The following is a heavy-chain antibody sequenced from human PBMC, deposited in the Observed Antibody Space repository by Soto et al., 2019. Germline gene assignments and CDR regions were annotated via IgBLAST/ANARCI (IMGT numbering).Heavy chain of an antibody. CDR2: ISSSSSYI. Sequence: GGSLRLSCAASGFTFSSYSMNWVRQAPGKGLEWVSSISSSSSYIYYADSVKGRFTISRDNAKNSLYLQMNSLRAEDTAVYYCARDSYDYVWGLGVVVTADRGGNFDYWGQGTLVTVSS. CDR3: ARDSYDYVWGLGVVVTADRGGNFDY. D-gene: IGHD3-16*01. J-gene: IGHJ4*02. CDR1: GFTFSSYS. V-gene: IGHV3-21*01.